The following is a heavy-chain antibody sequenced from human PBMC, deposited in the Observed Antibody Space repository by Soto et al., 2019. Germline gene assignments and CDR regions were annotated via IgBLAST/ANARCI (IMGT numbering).Heavy chain of an antibody. CDR2: IYYSGST. J-gene: IGHJ5*02. CDR1: GGSISSYY. CDR3: ARQGPDFWSGRLSDP. Sequence: SETLSLTCTVSGGSISSYYWSWIRQPPGKGLEWIGHIYYSGSTNYNPSLKSRVTISVDTSKNQFSLKLSSVTAADTAVYYCARQGPDFWSGRLSDPWGQGTLVTVPQ. D-gene: IGHD3-3*01. V-gene: IGHV4-59*08.